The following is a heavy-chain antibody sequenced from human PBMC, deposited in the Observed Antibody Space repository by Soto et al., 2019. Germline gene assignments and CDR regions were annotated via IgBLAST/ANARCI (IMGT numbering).Heavy chain of an antibody. Sequence: SETLSLTCAVSGGSISSGGYSWSWIRQPPGKGLEWIGYMYHSGSTYYNPSLKSRLTISVDTSKNQFSLKLSSVTAADTAVYYCARGPPLGYWGQGTLVTVS. CDR2: MYHSGST. CDR3: ARGPPLGY. J-gene: IGHJ4*02. V-gene: IGHV4-30-2*05. CDR1: GGSISSGGYS.